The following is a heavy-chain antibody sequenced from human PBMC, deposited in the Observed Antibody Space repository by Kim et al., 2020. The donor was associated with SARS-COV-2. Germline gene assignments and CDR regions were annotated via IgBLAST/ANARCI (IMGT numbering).Heavy chain of an antibody. CDR2: IYYSGST. D-gene: IGHD3-10*01. J-gene: IGHJ6*02. Sequence: SETLSLTCTVSGGSISSYYWSWIRQPPGKGLEWIGYIYYSGSTNYNPSLKSRVTISVDTSKNQFSLKLSSVTAADTAVYYCARTTMVRGVAHYHYYYYGMDVWGQGTTVTVSS. CDR1: GGSISSYY. CDR3: ARTTMVRGVAHYHYYYYGMDV. V-gene: IGHV4-59*01.